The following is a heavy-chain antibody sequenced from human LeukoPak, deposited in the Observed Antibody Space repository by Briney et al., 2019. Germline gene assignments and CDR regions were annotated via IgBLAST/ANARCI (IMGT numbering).Heavy chain of an antibody. J-gene: IGHJ5*02. CDR1: GFTFSSYA. CDR2: ITDSGSRT. D-gene: IGHD5-24*01. V-gene: IGHV3-23*01. CDR3: AKNLQVSQEGS. Sequence: GGSLRLSCAASGFTFSSYAMTWVRQAPGKGLEWVSTITDSGSRTYYADSVKGRFTISRDNSKNTLFLHMSSLRAEDSAMYYCAKNLQVSQEGSWGQGTLVTVSS.